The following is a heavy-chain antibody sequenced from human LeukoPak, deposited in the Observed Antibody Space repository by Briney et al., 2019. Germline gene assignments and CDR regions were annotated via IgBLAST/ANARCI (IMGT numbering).Heavy chain of an antibody. CDR2: FDPEDGET. V-gene: IGHV1-24*01. J-gene: IGHJ3*02. CDR3: ARAEGLRYFDWSSDAFDI. CDR1: GYTLTELS. D-gene: IGHD3-9*01. Sequence: ASVKVSCKVSGYTLTELSMHWARQAPGKGLEWMGGFDPEDGETIYAQKFQGRVTMTEDTSTDTAYMELSSLRSEDTAVYYCARAEGLRYFDWSSDAFDIWGQGTMVTVSS.